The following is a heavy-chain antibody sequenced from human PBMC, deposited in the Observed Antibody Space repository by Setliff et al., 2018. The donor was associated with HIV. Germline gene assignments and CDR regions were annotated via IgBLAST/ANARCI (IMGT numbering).Heavy chain of an antibody. CDR2: IIPIFGTA. CDR3: ASPTAIPH. CDR1: GGAFSSYA. J-gene: IGHJ4*02. D-gene: IGHD2-21*02. V-gene: IGHV1-69*05. Sequence: SVKVSCKASGGAFSSYAISWVRQAPGQGLEWMGGIIPIFGTANYAQKFQGRVTITTDESTSTAYMELSSLRSEDTAVYYCASPTAIPHWGQGTLVTVPQ.